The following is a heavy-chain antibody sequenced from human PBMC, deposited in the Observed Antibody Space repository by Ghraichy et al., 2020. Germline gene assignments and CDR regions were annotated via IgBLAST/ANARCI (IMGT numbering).Heavy chain of an antibody. V-gene: IGHV3-23*01. CDR2: ISGSGAST. D-gene: IGHD6-13*01. CDR3: AKYGPGGIVAAGTLAYFQH. CDR1: GFTFSNYA. J-gene: IGHJ1*01. Sequence: GGSLRLSCAASGFTFSNYAMSWVRQAPGRGLEWVSAISGSGASTYYADSVKGRFTISRDNSENTLYLQMNSLRAEDAAVYFCAKYGPGGIVAAGTLAYFQHWGQGTLVTVSS.